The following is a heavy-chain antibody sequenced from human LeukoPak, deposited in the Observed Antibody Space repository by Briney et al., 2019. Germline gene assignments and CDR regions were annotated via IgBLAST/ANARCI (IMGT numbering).Heavy chain of an antibody. Sequence: ASVKVSCKASGYTFTSYYMHWVRQAPGQGLEYMGIINPSGGSTSYAQKFQGRVTMTRDTSTSTVYMELSSLRSEDTAVYYCARDPNAQRIVGAGPRFDPWGQGTLVTVSS. CDR1: GYTFTSYY. CDR2: INPSGGST. D-gene: IGHD1-26*01. V-gene: IGHV1-46*01. CDR3: ARDPNAQRIVGAGPRFDP. J-gene: IGHJ5*02.